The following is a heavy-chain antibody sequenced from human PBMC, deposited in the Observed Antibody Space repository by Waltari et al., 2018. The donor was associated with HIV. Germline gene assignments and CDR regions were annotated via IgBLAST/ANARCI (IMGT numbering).Heavy chain of an antibody. CDR3: AKDHGGYWRRDDIYFDV. Sequence: EVQLVDSGGGLVQPGCPLRLSCAAFGTAIAAYPMNWVRQRAGKGLEWVSAISYNSGSAAYADSVRGRFTVSRDNSKNSVYLQMDSLRPEDTAFYFCAKDHGGYWRRDDIYFDVWGRGTKVTVSS. D-gene: IGHD3-22*01. V-gene: IGHV3-9*01. J-gene: IGHJ3*01. CDR2: ISYNSGSA. CDR1: GTAIAAYP.